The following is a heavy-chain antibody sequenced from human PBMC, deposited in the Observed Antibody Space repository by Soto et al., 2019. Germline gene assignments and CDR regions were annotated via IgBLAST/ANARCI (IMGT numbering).Heavy chain of an antibody. V-gene: IGHV1-69*13. CDR3: ARDRPPRYYDSSGYFGYYFDY. D-gene: IGHD3-22*01. CDR1: GGTFSSYA. Sequence: GASVEVSCKASGGTFSSYAISWVRQAPGQGLEWMGGIIPIFGTANYAQKFQGRVTITADESTSTAYMELSSLRSEDTAVYYCARDRPPRYYDSSGYFGYYFDYWGQGTLVTV. J-gene: IGHJ4*02. CDR2: IIPIFGTA.